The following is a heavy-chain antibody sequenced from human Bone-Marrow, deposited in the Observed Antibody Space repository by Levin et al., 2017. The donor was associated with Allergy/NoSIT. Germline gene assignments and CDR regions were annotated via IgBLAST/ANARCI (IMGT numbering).Heavy chain of an antibody. Sequence: GGSLRLSCAASGFTFSDYYMSWIRQAPGKGLEWVSYISSSGSTIYYADSVKGRFTISRDNAKNSLYLQMNSLRAEDTAVYYCARDGGVYKWNYLHCSGGSCYYYYGMDVWGQGTTVTVSS. V-gene: IGHV3-11*01. J-gene: IGHJ6*02. CDR2: ISSSGSTI. CDR3: ARDGGVYKWNYLHCSGGSCYYYYGMDV. D-gene: IGHD2-15*01. CDR1: GFTFSDYY.